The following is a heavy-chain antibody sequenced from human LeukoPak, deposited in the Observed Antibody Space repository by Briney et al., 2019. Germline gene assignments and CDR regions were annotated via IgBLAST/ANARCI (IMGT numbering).Heavy chain of an antibody. Sequence: GGSLRLSCAASGFTFSSYAMTWVRQAPGKGLEWVSTISGSGTGTYYADSVKGRFTISRDNSKNTLHLQMNNLRAEDTAVYYCAKVQDYVWGSYRSSQEYFQHWGQGTLVTVS. J-gene: IGHJ1*01. V-gene: IGHV3-23*01. D-gene: IGHD3-16*02. CDR2: ISGSGTGT. CDR1: GFTFSSYA. CDR3: AKVQDYVWGSYRSSQEYFQH.